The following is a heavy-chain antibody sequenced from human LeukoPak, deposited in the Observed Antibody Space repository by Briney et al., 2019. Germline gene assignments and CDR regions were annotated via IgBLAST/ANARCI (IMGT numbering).Heavy chain of an antibody. V-gene: IGHV3-48*01. J-gene: IGHJ4*02. D-gene: IGHD5-24*01. CDR2: ISSSSTTI. Sequence: GGSLRLSCAASGFTFSTYNMNWVRRAPGQGLEWVSYISSSSTTIYYADSVKGRFTISRDNSKNTLYLQMNSLRAEDTAVYYCAKDRGVEMATMILDYWGQGTLVTVSS. CDR1: GFTFSTYN. CDR3: AKDRGVEMATMILDY.